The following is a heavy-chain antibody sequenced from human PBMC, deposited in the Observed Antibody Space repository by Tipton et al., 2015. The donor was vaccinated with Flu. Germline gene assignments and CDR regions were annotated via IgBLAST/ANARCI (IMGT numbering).Heavy chain of an antibody. CDR2: ISRSGTTI. J-gene: IGHJ4*02. D-gene: IGHD6-13*01. Sequence: SLRLSCAASGFTFSSCDMYWVRQAPGKGLEWVSQISRSGTTIYYADSVKGRFTVSRDDSKNSLYLQMNSLRVEDTAIYYCARGDTYSSNPSSVDFWGQGTLVTVSS. CDR1: GFTFSSCD. CDR3: ARGDTYSSNPSSVDF. V-gene: IGHV3-48*03.